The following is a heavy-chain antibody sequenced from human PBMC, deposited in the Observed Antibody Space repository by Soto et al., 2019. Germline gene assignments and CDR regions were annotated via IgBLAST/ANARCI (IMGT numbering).Heavy chain of an antibody. CDR3: STRAYDTNGYYRFDP. CDR1: GGSFSGHS. V-gene: IGHV4-34*01. D-gene: IGHD3-22*01. Sequence: TLSLTCAVYGGSFSGHSWTWIRQSPGKGLEWIGDINHSGRVNYSPSLKSRVTISLDTSKNQFSLTLSAVTAADAAMYYCSTRAYDTNGYYRFDPWGQGTLVTVSS. J-gene: IGHJ5*01. CDR2: INHSGRV.